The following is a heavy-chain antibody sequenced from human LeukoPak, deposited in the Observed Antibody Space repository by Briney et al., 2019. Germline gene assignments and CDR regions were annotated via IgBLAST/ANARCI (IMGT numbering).Heavy chain of an antibody. CDR1: GGTFSSYA. CDR3: ASLSHYYDSSGYWFDY. J-gene: IGHJ4*02. Sequence: SVSVSCKASGGTFSSYAISWVRQAPGQGLEWMGRIIPSLGIANYAQKFHGRDTITADKSTSTAYMVLSSLRSEDTAVYYCASLSHYYDSSGYWFDYWGQGTLVTVSS. D-gene: IGHD3-22*01. V-gene: IGHV1-69*04. CDR2: IIPSLGIA.